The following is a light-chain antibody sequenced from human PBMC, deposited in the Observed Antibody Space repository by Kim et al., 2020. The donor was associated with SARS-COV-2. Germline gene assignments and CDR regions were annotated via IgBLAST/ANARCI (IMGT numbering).Light chain of an antibody. CDR3: QQAYNGPLT. CDR1: QNITKY. CDR2: AES. Sequence: ASVGDRITISCRASQNITKYLNWYQHKPGKDPKLLIYAESSLQSGVPSRFSGVGSATDFSLTITSLQPEDFATYYCQQAYNGPLTFGGGTKVDIK. V-gene: IGKV1-39*01. J-gene: IGKJ4*01.